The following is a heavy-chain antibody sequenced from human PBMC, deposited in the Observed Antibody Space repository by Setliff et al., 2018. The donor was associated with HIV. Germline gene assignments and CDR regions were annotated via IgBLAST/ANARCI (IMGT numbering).Heavy chain of an antibody. CDR1: GFTFSSYS. D-gene: IGHD3-22*01. V-gene: IGHV3-48*04. CDR2: ISSSSSTI. Sequence: GGSLRLSCAASGFTFSSYSMNWVRQAPGKGLEWVSYISSSSSTIYYADSVKGRFTISRDNAKNSLYLQMNSLRAEDTAVYYCARDRHYYDSSGYKFPLDAFDIWGQGTMVTVSS. J-gene: IGHJ3*02. CDR3: ARDRHYYDSSGYKFPLDAFDI.